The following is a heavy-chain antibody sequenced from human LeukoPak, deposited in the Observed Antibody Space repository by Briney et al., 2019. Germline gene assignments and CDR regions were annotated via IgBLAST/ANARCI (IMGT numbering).Heavy chain of an antibody. D-gene: IGHD3-3*01. Sequence: PGGSLRLSCAASGFTFSSYSMNWVRQAPGKGLEWVSYISSSSSTIYYADSVKGRFTISRDNAKNSLYLQMNSLRAEDTAVYYCARDTQKSGRSKSRFDYWGQGTLVTVSS. V-gene: IGHV3-48*04. J-gene: IGHJ4*02. CDR3: ARDTQKSGRSKSRFDY. CDR2: ISSSSSTI. CDR1: GFTFSSYS.